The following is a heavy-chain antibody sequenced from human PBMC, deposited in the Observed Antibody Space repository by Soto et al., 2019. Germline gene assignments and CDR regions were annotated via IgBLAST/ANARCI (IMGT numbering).Heavy chain of an antibody. V-gene: IGHV3-21*01. J-gene: IGHJ6*03. D-gene: IGHD3-10*01. CDR2: ISSSSSYI. CDR3: ARELYRSKTEGLSLVWFGDLGHYYMDV. CDR1: GFTFSSYS. Sequence: GGSLRLSCAASGFTFSSYSMNWVRQAPGKGLEWVSSISSSSSYIYYADSVKGRFTISRDNAKNSLYLQMNSLRAEDTAVYYCARELYRSKTEGLSLVWFGDLGHYYMDVWGKGTTVTVSS.